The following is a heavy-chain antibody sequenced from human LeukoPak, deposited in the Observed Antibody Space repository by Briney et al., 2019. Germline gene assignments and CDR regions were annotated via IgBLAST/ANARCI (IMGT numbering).Heavy chain of an antibody. CDR2: INPNSGGT. V-gene: IGHV1-2*02. CDR3: AAHRYSGSLLFDY. J-gene: IGHJ4*02. D-gene: IGHD1-26*01. Sequence: ASVKVSCKASGYTFTGYYMHWVRQAPGQGLEWMGWINPNSGGTNYAQKFQGRVTMTRDTSISTAYMELSRLRSDDTAVYYCAAHRYSGSLLFDYWGQGTLVTVSS. CDR1: GYTFTGYY.